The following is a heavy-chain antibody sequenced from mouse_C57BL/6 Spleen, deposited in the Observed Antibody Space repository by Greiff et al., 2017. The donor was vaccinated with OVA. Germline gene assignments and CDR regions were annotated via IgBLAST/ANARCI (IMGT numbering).Heavy chain of an antibody. D-gene: IGHD1-1*01. CDR1: GYTFTGYW. J-gene: IGHJ3*01. Sequence: VQLQQPGAELVKPGASVKLSCKASGYTFTGYWMQWVKQRPGQGLEWIGEIDPSDSYTNYNQKFKGKATLTVDTSSSTAYMQLSSLTSEDSAVYYCARNGYYGTWFAYWGQGTLVTVSA. CDR3: ARNGYYGTWFAY. CDR2: IDPSDSYT. V-gene: IGHV1-50*01.